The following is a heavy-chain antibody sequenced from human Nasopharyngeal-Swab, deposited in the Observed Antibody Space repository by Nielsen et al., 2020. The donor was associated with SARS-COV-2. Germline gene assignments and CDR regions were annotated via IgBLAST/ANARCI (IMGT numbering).Heavy chain of an antibody. CDR2: IGTAGDP. CDR3: ARDRYCSGGSCYGMGGGFDY. Sequence: GESLKISCAASGFIFSSYDMHWVRQVTGKGPEWVSAIGTAGDPYYPGSVKGRFTISRENAKNSFYLQINSLRAEDTAVYYCARDRYCSGGSCYGMGGGFDYWGQGTLVTVSS. CDR1: GFIFSSYD. V-gene: IGHV3-13*05. J-gene: IGHJ4*02. D-gene: IGHD2-15*01.